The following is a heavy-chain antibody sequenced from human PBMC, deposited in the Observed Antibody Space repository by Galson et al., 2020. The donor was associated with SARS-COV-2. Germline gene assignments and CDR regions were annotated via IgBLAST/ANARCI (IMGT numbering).Heavy chain of an antibody. J-gene: IGHJ4*02. CDR3: AREGNFFLVGTAGRKGYFDD. CDR2: INSSGST. D-gene: IGHD2-21*02. CDR1: GGSFSGYY. Sequence: SETLSLTCAVYGGSFSGYYWSWIRQPPGKGLEWIGEINSSGSTNYNPSLKSRVTISVDTSKNHFSLKLSSVTAADTAVYYCAREGNFFLVGTAGRKGYFDDWGRGTLAPVSS. V-gene: IGHV4-34*01.